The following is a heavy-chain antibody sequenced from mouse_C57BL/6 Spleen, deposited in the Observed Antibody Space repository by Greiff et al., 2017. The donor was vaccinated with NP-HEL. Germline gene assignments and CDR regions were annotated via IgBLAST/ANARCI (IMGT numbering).Heavy chain of an antibody. V-gene: IGHV1-26*01. CDR3: ARGFTTVVATGTYYYAMDY. CDR1: GYTFTDYY. J-gene: IGHJ4*01. Sequence: EVQLQQSGPELVKPGASVKISCKASGYTFTDYYMNWVKQSHGKSLEWIGDINPNNGGTSYNQKFKGKATLTVDKSSSTAYMELRSLTSEDSAVYYCARGFTTVVATGTYYYAMDYWGQGTSVTVSS. CDR2: INPNNGGT. D-gene: IGHD1-1*01.